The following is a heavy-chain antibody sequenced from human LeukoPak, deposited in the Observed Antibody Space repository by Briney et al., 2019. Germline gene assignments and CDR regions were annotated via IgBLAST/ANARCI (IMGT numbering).Heavy chain of an antibody. J-gene: IGHJ2*01. Sequence: SETLSLTCTVSGGSISTYYWSWIRQPPGKGLEWIGYIYYSGSTNYNPSLKSRVTISVDTSKNQFSLKLSSVTAADTAVYYCARDPGRRYFDLWGRGTLVTVSS. CDR2: IYYSGST. CDR1: GGSISTYY. CDR3: ARDPGRRYFDL. V-gene: IGHV4-59*01.